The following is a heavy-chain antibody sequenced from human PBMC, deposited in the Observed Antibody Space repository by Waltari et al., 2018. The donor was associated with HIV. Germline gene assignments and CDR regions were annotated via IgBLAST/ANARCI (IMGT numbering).Heavy chain of an antibody. CDR1: GFSLRSFS. D-gene: IGHD2-15*01. CDR3: ARFDGGGSGVYH. CDR2: IDSGNSYL. Sequence: EVQLVESGGGLVKPGGSLRLSCAASGFSLRSFSMSWVRQAPGKGLEWVSSIDSGNSYLNYADSVRGRFTISRDNAKNSLFLQLNSLRVEDTAFYYCARFDGGGSGVYHWGQGTLVTVSS. J-gene: IGHJ5*02. V-gene: IGHV3-21*01.